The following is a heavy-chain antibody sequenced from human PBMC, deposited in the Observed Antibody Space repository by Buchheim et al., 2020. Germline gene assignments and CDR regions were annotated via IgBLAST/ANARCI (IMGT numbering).Heavy chain of an antibody. Sequence: EVQLVESGGGLVQPGGSLRLSCAASGFTFSSYWMSWVRQAPGKGLEWVANIKQDGSEKYYVDSVKGRFTTSRDNAKNSLYLQMNSLRAEDTAVYYCARTRGDILTGHEFDYWGQGTL. CDR2: IKQDGSEK. D-gene: IGHD3-9*01. V-gene: IGHV3-7*01. CDR1: GFTFSSYW. J-gene: IGHJ4*02. CDR3: ARTRGDILTGHEFDY.